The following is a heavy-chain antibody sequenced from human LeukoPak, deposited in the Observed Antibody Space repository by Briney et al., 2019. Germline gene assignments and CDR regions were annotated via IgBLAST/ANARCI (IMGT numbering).Heavy chain of an antibody. CDR3: TRAPYHGDYVSWA. Sequence: GSLRLSCAASGFTFSSYWMHWVRQAPGKGLVWVSRISSDGSDTTYADSVKGRFTISRDNAKKTLYLQMNGLRVDDPAVYFCTRAPYHGDYVSWAWGQGTLVTVSS. J-gene: IGHJ4*02. V-gene: IGHV3-74*01. D-gene: IGHD4-17*01. CDR1: GFTFSSYW. CDR2: ISSDGSDT.